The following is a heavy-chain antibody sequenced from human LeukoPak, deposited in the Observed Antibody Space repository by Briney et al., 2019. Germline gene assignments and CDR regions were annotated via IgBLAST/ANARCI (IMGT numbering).Heavy chain of an antibody. CDR1: GFTFSASW. Sequence: PGGSLRLSCAASGFTFSASWMTWVRQTPEKGLEWVANMNPDGSGRYYVDSVKGRFTISRENAKSSLYLQMNSLSAGDTAIYYCASSPAYSNTWYAIDNWGQGTLVTVSS. D-gene: IGHD6-13*01. J-gene: IGHJ4*02. V-gene: IGHV3-7*01. CDR2: MNPDGSGR. CDR3: ASSPAYSNTWYAIDN.